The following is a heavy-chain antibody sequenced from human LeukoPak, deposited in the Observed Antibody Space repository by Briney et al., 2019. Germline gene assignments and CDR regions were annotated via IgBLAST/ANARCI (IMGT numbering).Heavy chain of an antibody. CDR3: ARDTHLSYAAGFDC. Sequence: GGSLRLSCAASGFTFSSYWTSWVRQAPGKGLEWVANIKEDGSEKYYVDSVKGRFTISRDNAKNSLYLQMTSLRAEDTALYYCARDTHLSYAAGFDCWGQGTLVTVSS. V-gene: IGHV3-7*01. D-gene: IGHD3-10*01. J-gene: IGHJ4*02. CDR2: IKEDGSEK. CDR1: GFTFSSYW.